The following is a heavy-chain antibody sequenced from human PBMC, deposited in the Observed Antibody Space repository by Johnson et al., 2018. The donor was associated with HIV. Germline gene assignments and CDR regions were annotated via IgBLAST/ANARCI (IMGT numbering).Heavy chain of an antibody. D-gene: IGHD6-6*01. CDR3: ASGVTARAPLLI. CDR2: IYSGDNT. CDR1: GFTVSTNS. Sequence: VQLVESGGGLVQPGGSLRLSCAASGFTVSTNSMSWVRQAPGKGLEWVSVIYSGDNTLYADSVKGRFTISRDSSRNSVSLQMIILRPKDTAMYYCASGVTARAPLLIWGQGTMVTVSS. J-gene: IGHJ3*02. V-gene: IGHV3-66*02.